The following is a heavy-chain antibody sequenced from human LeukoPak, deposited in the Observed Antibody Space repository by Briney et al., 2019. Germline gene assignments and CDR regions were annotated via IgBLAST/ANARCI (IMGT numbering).Heavy chain of an antibody. CDR2: ISSSGSTI. V-gene: IGHV3-11*04. Sequence: LSLTCAVYGGSFSGYYWSWIRQAPGKGLEWVSYISSSGSTIYYADSVKGRFTISRDNAKNSLYLQLNSLRAEDTTVYYCARDTEQWGLIDYWGQGTLVTVSS. CDR1: GGSFSGYY. CDR3: ARDTEQWGLIDY. D-gene: IGHD1-26*01. J-gene: IGHJ4*02.